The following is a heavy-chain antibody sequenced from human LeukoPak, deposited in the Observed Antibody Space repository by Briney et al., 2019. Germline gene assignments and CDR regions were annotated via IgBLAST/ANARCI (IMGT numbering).Heavy chain of an antibody. CDR1: GGTSSSYA. D-gene: IGHD3-22*01. V-gene: IGHV1-69*01. Sequence: SVKVSCKASGGTSSSYAISWVRQAPGQGLEWMGGIIPIFGTANYAQKFQGRVTITADESTSTAYMELSSLRSEDTAVYYCASLPTYYYDSSALDIWGQGTMVTVSS. CDR2: IIPIFGTA. J-gene: IGHJ3*02. CDR3: ASLPTYYYDSSALDI.